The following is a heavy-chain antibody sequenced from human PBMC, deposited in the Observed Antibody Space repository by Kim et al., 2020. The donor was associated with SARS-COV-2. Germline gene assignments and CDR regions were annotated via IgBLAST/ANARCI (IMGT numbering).Heavy chain of an antibody. V-gene: IGHV4-31*02. CDR3: ARDQLLYDSSSKANWFDP. J-gene: IGHJ5*02. D-gene: IGHD3-22*01. Sequence: KSRVTISVDTSKNQFSLKLSSVTAADTAVYYCARDQLLYDSSSKANWFDPWGQGTLVTVSS.